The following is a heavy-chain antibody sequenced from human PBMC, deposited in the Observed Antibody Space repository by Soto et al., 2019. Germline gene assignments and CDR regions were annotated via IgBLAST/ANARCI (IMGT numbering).Heavy chain of an antibody. CDR3: ARGSGSFVYGMDV. Sequence: APVDVSCEDSGYCFPTHFWHLGQQAPGQGLEWMGRVNPRTGSTSYAQKFQGRVTMTSDTSTSTVYMELSGLRSEDTAVFYCARGSGSFVYGMDVWGQGTKVTVSS. J-gene: IGHJ6*02. CDR2: VNPRTGST. V-gene: IGHV1-46*01. CDR1: GYCFPTHF. D-gene: IGHD3-10*01.